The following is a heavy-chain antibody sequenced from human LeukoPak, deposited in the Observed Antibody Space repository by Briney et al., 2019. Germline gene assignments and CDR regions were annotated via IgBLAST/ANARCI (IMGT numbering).Heavy chain of an antibody. J-gene: IGHJ4*02. CDR3: ARDRNRYGPLDY. D-gene: IGHD5-18*01. V-gene: IGHV4-30-4*01. CDR1: GGSISSSSYY. Sequence: TSETLSLTCTVSGGSISSSSYYWSWIRQPPGKGLEWIGSIYYSGSTYYNPSLESRLTISIDTSKNQFSLKLSSVAAADTAVYYCARDRNRYGPLDYWGQGTLVTVSS. CDR2: IYYSGST.